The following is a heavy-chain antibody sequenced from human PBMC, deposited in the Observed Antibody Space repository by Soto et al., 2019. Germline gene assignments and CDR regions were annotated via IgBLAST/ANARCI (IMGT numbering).Heavy chain of an antibody. CDR2: ISSSSSYI. CDR3: ARIGVDYDFWSGYYYYYYGMVV. D-gene: IGHD3-3*01. CDR1: GCMYSSYS. Sequence: SVSSAASGCMYSSYSMNSFRKAPGKGLEWVSSISSSSSYIYYADSVKGRFTISRDNAKNSLYLQMNSLRAEDTAVYYCARIGVDYDFWSGYYYYYYGMVVWGQGTTVTVSS. V-gene: IGHV3-21*01. J-gene: IGHJ6*02.